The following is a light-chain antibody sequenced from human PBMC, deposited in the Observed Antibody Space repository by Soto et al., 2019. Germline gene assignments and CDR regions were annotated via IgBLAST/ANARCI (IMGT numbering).Light chain of an antibody. Sequence: QSVLTQPPSASATHGQTVTISCSGSSSNIGRNTVNWYQQLPGTAPKLLIYTNNQRPSGGSDRFSVSKSVTLASLAISGLEAEDEDDYYCAAWDDSLNGSVFGTGTKLTVL. CDR1: SSNIGRNT. J-gene: IGLJ1*01. CDR3: AAWDDSLNGSV. CDR2: TNN. V-gene: IGLV1-44*01.